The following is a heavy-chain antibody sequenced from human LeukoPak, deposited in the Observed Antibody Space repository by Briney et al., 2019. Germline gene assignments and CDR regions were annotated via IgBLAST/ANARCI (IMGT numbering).Heavy chain of an antibody. J-gene: IGHJ4*02. V-gene: IGHV1-2*02. CDR2: INPNSGGT. D-gene: IGHD6-6*01. Sequence: ASVKVSCKASGYTFTGYYMHWVRQAPGQGLEWMGWINPNSGGTNYAQKFQGRVTMTRDTSISTAYMELSRLRSDDTAVYYCARGTAARRSWFDYWGQGTLVTVSS. CDR1: GYTFTGYY. CDR3: ARGTAARRSWFDY.